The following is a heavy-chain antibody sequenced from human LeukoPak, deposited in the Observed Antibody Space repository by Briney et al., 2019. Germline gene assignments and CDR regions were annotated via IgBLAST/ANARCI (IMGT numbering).Heavy chain of an antibody. D-gene: IGHD5-12*01. Sequence: GGSLRLSCAASEFTFNNYAMSWVRQAPGKGLEWVSTISGSGGTTYYADSVKGRFTISRDNSKNTLYLQMNCLRAEDTAVYYCAKREAPTIHYFDYWGQGTLVTVSS. CDR2: ISGSGGTT. CDR1: EFTFNNYA. CDR3: AKREAPTIHYFDY. J-gene: IGHJ4*02. V-gene: IGHV3-23*01.